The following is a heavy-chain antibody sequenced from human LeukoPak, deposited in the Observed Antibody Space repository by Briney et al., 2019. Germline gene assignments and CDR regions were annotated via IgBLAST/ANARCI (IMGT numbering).Heavy chain of an antibody. Sequence: GGSLRPSCAASGFTFSDYYMSWVRQAPGKGLEWVSYISSSSSYTSYADSVKGRFTISRDNARNSLYLQMNSLRAEDTAVYYCARAPYSSSWFYFDYWGQGTLVTVSS. D-gene: IGHD6-13*01. J-gene: IGHJ4*02. V-gene: IGHV3-11*06. CDR1: GFTFSDYY. CDR2: ISSSSSYT. CDR3: ARAPYSSSWFYFDY.